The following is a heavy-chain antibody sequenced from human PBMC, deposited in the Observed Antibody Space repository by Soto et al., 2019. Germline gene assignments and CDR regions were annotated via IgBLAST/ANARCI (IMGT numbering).Heavy chain of an antibody. D-gene: IGHD2-15*01. V-gene: IGHV1-18*01. CDR2: ISAYNGNT. CDR1: GYTFTSDG. Sequence: ASVKVSCKASGYTFTSDGISWVRQAPGQGLEWMGWISAYNGNTNYAQKLQGRVTMTTDTYTSTAYMELRSLRSDDTAVYYCARDRRYCSGGSCYSYPDFDYWGQGTLVTVSS. J-gene: IGHJ4*02. CDR3: ARDRRYCSGGSCYSYPDFDY.